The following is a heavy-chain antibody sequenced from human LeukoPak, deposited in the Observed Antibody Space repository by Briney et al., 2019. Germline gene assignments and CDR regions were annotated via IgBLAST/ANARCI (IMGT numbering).Heavy chain of an antibody. V-gene: IGHV3-48*03. D-gene: IGHD6-19*01. J-gene: IGHJ3*02. Sequence: GGSLRLSCAASGFTFSSYEMNWVRQAPGKGLEWVSYISSSGSTIYYADSVKGRFTISRDNAKNSLYLQMNSLRAEDTALYYCAREYSSGWYGFLGRAFDIWGQGTMVTVSS. CDR1: GFTFSSYE. CDR2: ISSSGSTI. CDR3: AREYSSGWYGFLGRAFDI.